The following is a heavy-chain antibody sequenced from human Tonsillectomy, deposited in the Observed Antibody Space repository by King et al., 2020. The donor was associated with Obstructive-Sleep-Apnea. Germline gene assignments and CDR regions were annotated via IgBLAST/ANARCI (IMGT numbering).Heavy chain of an antibody. CDR2: ISWNSGRI. V-gene: IGHV3-9*01. J-gene: IGHJ4*02. Sequence: VQLVESGGGLVQPGRSLRLSCAASGFTFDDYAMHWVRQAPGKGLEWVSGISWNSGRIGYADSVKGRFTISRDNAKNTLYLQMKSLRVEDTALYYCAKDMSSGWYGPIDYWGQGPLVSVSS. CDR1: GFTFDDYA. D-gene: IGHD6-19*01. CDR3: AKDMSSGWYGPIDY.